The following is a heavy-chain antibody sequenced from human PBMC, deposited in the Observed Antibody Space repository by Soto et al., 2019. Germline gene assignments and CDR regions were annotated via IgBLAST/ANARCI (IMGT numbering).Heavy chain of an antibody. Sequence: PGGSLRLSCAASGFIFKMYLMHWARPSPGKGLVWISRIYNDGSYTDYADSVKGRFTISRDNVNDTLYLQMNNLRAEDSGLYYCTRGPRPISTGTGAYWGQGTQVTVSS. CDR2: IYNDGSYT. CDR3: TRGPRPISTGTGAY. V-gene: IGHV3-74*01. J-gene: IGHJ4*02. D-gene: IGHD3-10*01. CDR1: GFIFKMYL.